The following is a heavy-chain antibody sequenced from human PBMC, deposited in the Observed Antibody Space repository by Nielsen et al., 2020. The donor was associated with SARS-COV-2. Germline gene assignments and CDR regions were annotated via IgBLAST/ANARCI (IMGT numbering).Heavy chain of an antibody. V-gene: IGHV1-46*01. D-gene: IGHD2-2*01. CDR3: ARDGIRLGRFCSSTSRHLGCWFDP. CDR1: GYTFTSYY. Sequence: VKVSCKASGYTFTSYYMHWVRQAPGQGLEWMGIINPSGGSTSYAQKFQGRVTMTRDTSTSTVYMELSSLRSEDTAMYYCARDGIRLGRFCSSTSRHLGCWFDPWGQGTLVTVSS. CDR2: INPSGGST. J-gene: IGHJ5*02.